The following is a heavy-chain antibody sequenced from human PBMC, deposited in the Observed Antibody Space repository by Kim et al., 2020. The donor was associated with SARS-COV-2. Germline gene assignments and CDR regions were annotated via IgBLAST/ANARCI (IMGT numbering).Heavy chain of an antibody. D-gene: IGHD2-15*01. CDR3: AKDLDVVVLAANFESGNYYGMDV. V-gene: IGHV3-30*18. CDR2: ISYDGSNK. J-gene: IGHJ6*02. CDR1: GFTFSSYG. Sequence: GGSLRLSCAASGFTFSSYGMHWVRQAPGKGLEWVAVISYDGSNKYYADSVKGRFTISRDNSKNTLYLQMNSLRAEDTAVYYCAKDLDVVVLAANFESGNYYGMDVWGQGTTVTVSS.